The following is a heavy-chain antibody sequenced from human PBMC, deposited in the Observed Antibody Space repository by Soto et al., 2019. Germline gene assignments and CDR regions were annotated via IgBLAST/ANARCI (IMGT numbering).Heavy chain of an antibody. D-gene: IGHD6-6*01. Sequence: GGSLRLSCAASGFTISSYWMSWVRQAPGKGLEWVANIKQDGSEKYYVDSVKGRFTISRDNAKNSLYLQMNSLRAEDTAVYYCARDRDSSSSPYIYYYYYSYMDVWGKGTTVTVSS. CDR2: IKQDGSEK. CDR1: GFTISSYW. J-gene: IGHJ6*03. CDR3: ARDRDSSSSPYIYYYYYSYMDV. V-gene: IGHV3-7*01.